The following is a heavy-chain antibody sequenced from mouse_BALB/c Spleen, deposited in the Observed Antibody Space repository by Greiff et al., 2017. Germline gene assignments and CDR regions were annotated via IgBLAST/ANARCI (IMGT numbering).Heavy chain of an antibody. CDR3: ARPFPTTVRTFYYYAMDY. CDR1: GFDFSRYW. CDR2: INPDSSTI. J-gene: IGHJ4*01. Sequence: EVKLMESGGGLVQPGGSLKLSCAASGFDFSRYWMSWVRQAPGKGLEWIGEINPDSSTINYTPSLKDKFIISRDNAKNTLYLQMSKVRSEDTALYYCARPFPTTVRTFYYYAMDYWGQGTSVTVSS. D-gene: IGHD1-1*01. V-gene: IGHV4-1*02.